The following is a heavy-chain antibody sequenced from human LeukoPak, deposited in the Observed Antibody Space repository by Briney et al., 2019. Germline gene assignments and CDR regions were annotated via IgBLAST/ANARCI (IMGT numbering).Heavy chain of an antibody. CDR2: INHSGST. D-gene: IGHD2/OR15-2a*01. J-gene: IGHJ3*02. Sequence: SETLSLTCAVYGGSFSGYYWSWIRQPPGKGLEWIGEINHSGSTNYNPSLKSRVTISVDTSKNQFSLKLSSVTAADTAVYYCARVLHFGAFDIWGQGTMVTVSS. V-gene: IGHV4-34*01. CDR3: ARVLHFGAFDI. CDR1: GGSFSGYY.